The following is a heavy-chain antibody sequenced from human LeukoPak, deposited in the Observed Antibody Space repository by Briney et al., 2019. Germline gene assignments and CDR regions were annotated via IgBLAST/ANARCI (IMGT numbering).Heavy chain of an antibody. CDR1: GFTFSSYG. D-gene: IGHD3-10*01. CDR2: IRYDGSNK. CDR3: AKAKGSLLWFGELSLDY. V-gene: IGHV3-30*02. J-gene: IGHJ4*02. Sequence: PGGSLRLSCAASGFTFSSYGMHWVRQAPGKGLEWVAFIRYDGSNKYYADSVKGRFTISRDNSKNTLYLQMNSLRAEDMALYYCAKAKGSLLWFGELSLDYWGQGTLVTVSS.